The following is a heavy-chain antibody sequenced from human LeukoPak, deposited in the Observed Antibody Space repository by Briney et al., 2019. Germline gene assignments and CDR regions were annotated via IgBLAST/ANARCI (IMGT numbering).Heavy chain of an antibody. D-gene: IGHD6-13*01. J-gene: IGHJ4*02. Sequence: GGSLRLSCAASGFTLSSYWMSWVREAPGKGLEWVANIKYDGSEKDYVDSVKGRFTISRDNAKNSLYLQMNSLRAEDTAVYYCARDIAPAGLFFDYWGQGTLVTVSS. V-gene: IGHV3-7*01. CDR1: GFTLSSYW. CDR2: IKYDGSEK. CDR3: ARDIAPAGLFFDY.